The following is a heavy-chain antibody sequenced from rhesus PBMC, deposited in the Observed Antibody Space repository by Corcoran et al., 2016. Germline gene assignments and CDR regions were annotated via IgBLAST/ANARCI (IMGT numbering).Heavy chain of an antibody. CDR2: LKGGGGST. CDR3: AKDNYYDSGYWRSLDV. Sequence: DVQLVETGGGLVQPGGSLKLSCVASGFTFSIFGLNWVRQAPGKGLAWVSALKGGGGSTYYADAVKGRFTISRDNSKNTLSLQMNSLRAEDTAVYYCAKDNYYDSGYWRSLDVWGRGVLVTVSS. D-gene: IGHD3-28*01. J-gene: IGHJ5-2*02. CDR1: GFTFSIFG. V-gene: IGHV3S5*01.